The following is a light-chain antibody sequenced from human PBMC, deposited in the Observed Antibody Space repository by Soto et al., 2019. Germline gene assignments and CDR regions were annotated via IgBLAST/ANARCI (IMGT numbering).Light chain of an antibody. CDR2: GAS. V-gene: IGKV3-15*01. Sequence: EIVMTQSPATLSVSPGERATLSCRASQSVSSNLAWSQQKPGQAPRLLIYGASTRANGIPARFSGSGSGTEVTLNISSLQSEDFAVYYCQQYNNWPPLLTFGGGTKVEIK. CDR3: QQYNNWPPLLT. J-gene: IGKJ4*01. CDR1: QSVSSN.